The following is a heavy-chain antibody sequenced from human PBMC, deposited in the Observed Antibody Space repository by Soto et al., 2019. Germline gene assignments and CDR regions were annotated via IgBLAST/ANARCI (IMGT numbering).Heavy chain of an antibody. D-gene: IGHD2-2*01. CDR1: GLTFSNYW. CDR3: ARPGRECSSPGCAN. V-gene: IGHV3-7*01. Sequence: EVRLVESGGGLVQPGGSLRLSCVVSGLTFSNYWMSWVRQAPGKGLEWVANINRDGSETYYVDSVKGRFTISGDNIKNSLYLQMTSLRAEDTAVYYCARPGRECSSPGCANWGQGTLVTVSS. CDR2: INRDGSET. J-gene: IGHJ4*02.